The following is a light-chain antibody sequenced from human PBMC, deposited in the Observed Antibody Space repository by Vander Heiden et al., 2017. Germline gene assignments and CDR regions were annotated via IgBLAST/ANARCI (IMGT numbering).Light chain of an antibody. J-gene: IGKJ4*01. CDR2: LCA. CDR3: MQALQTPLT. Sequence: DIVMTQSPLSLPVTPGEPASTSCRSSQSLLHSNGYNYLDWYLQKPGQSPQLLIYLCANRASGVPDRFSGSGSGTDFTLKISRVDAEDVGVYYCMQALQTPLTFGGGTKVEIK. V-gene: IGKV2-28*01. CDR1: QSLLHSNGYNY.